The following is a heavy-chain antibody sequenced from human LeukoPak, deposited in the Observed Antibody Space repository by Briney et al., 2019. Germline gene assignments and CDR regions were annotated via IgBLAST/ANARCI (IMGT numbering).Heavy chain of an antibody. J-gene: IGHJ4*02. D-gene: IGHD2-2*01. CDR3: ARDRRFCSSFDCPWEPFDY. Sequence: GGSLRLSCAASGFTFTTYWMSWVRQAPGKGLEWVANIKQDGSEKHYVDSVKGRFTISRDNAKNSLYLQKNSLRAEDTAVYYCARDRRFCSSFDCPWEPFDYWGQGALVAVSS. CDR2: IKQDGSEK. V-gene: IGHV3-7*03. CDR1: GFTFTTYW.